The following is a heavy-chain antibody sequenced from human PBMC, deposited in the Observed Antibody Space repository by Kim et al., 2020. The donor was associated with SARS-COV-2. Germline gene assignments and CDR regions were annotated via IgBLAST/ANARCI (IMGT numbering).Heavy chain of an antibody. Sequence: GGSLRLSCAASGFTFSGSAMHWVRQPSGKGLEWVGRIRSKANSYATAYASSVKGRFTISRDDSKNTSYLQMNSLKTEDTAVYYCTRRHIAAAGYYGMDVWGQGTTVTVSS. J-gene: IGHJ6*02. CDR2: IRSKANSYAT. D-gene: IGHD6-13*01. CDR1: GFTFSGSA. V-gene: IGHV3-73*01. CDR3: TRRHIAAAGYYGMDV.